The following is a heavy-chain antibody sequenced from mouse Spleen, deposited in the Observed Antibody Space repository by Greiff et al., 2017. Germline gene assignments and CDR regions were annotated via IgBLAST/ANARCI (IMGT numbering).Heavy chain of an antibody. V-gene: IGHV1-82*01. J-gene: IGHJ4*01. CDR2: IYPGDGDT. CDR1: GYAFSSSW. Sequence: QVQLKESGPELVKPGASVKISCKASGYAFSSSWMNWVKQRPGKGLEWIGRIYPGDGDTYYNEKFKGKATLTTDKSSSTAYMQLSSLTSEDSAVYFCARSELVNYYAMDYWGQGTSVTVSA. D-gene: IGHD2-1*01. CDR3: ARSELVNYYAMDY.